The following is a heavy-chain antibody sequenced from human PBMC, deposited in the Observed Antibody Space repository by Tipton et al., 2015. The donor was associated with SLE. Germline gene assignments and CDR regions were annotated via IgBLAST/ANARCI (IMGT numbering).Heavy chain of an antibody. J-gene: IGHJ2*01. Sequence: SLRLSCAASGFTFSSYGMHWVRQAPGKGLEWVEVIWYDGSNKYYADSVKGRFTISRDNSKNTLYLQMNSLRAEDTAVYYCARDHFDIVVVPAASLGYFDLWGRGTLVTVSS. CDR1: GFTFSSYG. CDR3: ARDHFDIVVVPAASLGYFDL. V-gene: IGHV3-33*01. CDR2: IWYDGSNK. D-gene: IGHD2-2*01.